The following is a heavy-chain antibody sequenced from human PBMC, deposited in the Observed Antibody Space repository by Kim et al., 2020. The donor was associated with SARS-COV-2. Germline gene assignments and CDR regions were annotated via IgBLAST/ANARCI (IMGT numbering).Heavy chain of an antibody. CDR1: GFTFSSYS. CDR3: ARDTEWELSPASFDY. CDR2: ISSSSSYI. D-gene: IGHD1-26*01. J-gene: IGHJ4*02. Sequence: GGSLRLSCAASGFTFSSYSMNWVRQAPGKGLEWVSSISSSSSYIYYADSVKGRFTISRDNAKNSLYLQMNSLRAEDTAVYYCARDTEWELSPASFDYWGQRTLVTVSS. V-gene: IGHV3-21*01.